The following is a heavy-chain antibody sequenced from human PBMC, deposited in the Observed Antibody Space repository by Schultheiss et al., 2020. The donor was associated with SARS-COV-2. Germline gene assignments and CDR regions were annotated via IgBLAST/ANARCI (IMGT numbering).Heavy chain of an antibody. J-gene: IGHJ4*02. Sequence: SQTLSLTCTVSGGSISSGSYYWSWIRQPPGKGLEWIGEINHSGSTNYNPSLKSRVTISVDTSKNQFSLKLSSVTAADTAVYYCVRTYCSSTSCYPFDYWGQGTLVTVSS. CDR1: GGSISSGSYY. CDR2: INHSGST. D-gene: IGHD2-2*01. V-gene: IGHV4-39*07. CDR3: VRTYCSSTSCYPFDY.